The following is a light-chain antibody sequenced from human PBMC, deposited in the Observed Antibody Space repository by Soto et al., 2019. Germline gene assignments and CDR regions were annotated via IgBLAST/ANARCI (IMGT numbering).Light chain of an antibody. CDR2: SAS. Sequence: DIQVNQPPPAMAASVGYRFTITCLASQDIGNWMTWYQQKPGKAPKLLIYSASTLVRGVPSRFSGSGSGTEFTLTISSLQPEDFATYYCLQHNTYPWTFGQGTKVDI. CDR1: QDIGNW. J-gene: IGKJ1*01. CDR3: LQHNTYPWT. V-gene: IGKV1-17*03.